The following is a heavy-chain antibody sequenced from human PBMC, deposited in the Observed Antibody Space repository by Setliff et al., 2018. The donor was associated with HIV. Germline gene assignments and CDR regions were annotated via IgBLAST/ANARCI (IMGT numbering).Heavy chain of an antibody. D-gene: IGHD2-15*01. V-gene: IGHV4-34*01. J-gene: IGHJ6*02. CDR1: GGSFGGYY. CDR3: AREQYHFVVVYYYYYGMDV. CDR2: INHHKHT. Sequence: SSETLSLTCVVYGGSFGGYYWSWIRQPPGKGLEWIGEINHHKHTSYNPSLTSRVTMSVDTSKNQFSLKLSSVTAADTAVYYCAREQYHFVVVYYYYYGMDVWGQGNTVTVSS.